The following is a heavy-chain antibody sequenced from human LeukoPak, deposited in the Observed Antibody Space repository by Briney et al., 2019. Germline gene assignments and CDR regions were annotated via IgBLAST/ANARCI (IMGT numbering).Heavy chain of an antibody. J-gene: IGHJ4*02. V-gene: IGHV3-7*05. CDR2: INQDGSQT. Sequence: GGSLRLSCAASGFTFSSYAMSWVRQAPGKGLEWVATINQDGSQTYYVDSIKGRFTISRDNAKNSLYLQMNGLRAEDTAVYYCARDVGYGDYWGQGTLVTVSS. CDR3: ARDVGYGDY. CDR1: GFTFSSYA. D-gene: IGHD2-15*01.